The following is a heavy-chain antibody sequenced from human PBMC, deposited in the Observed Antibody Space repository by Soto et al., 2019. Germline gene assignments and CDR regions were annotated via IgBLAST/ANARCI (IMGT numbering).Heavy chain of an antibody. CDR2: MNPDSGHT. Sequence: ASVKVSCKASGYTFTSYDINWVRQATGQRPEWMGWMNPDSGHTGYAQKFQGRVTMTRNAAISTAYMELSSLRSEDTAVYYCAKDQGSTLYYFDYWGQGTLVTVSS. CDR3: AKDQGSTLYYFDY. V-gene: IGHV1-8*01. D-gene: IGHD2-2*01. CDR1: GYTFTSYD. J-gene: IGHJ4*02.